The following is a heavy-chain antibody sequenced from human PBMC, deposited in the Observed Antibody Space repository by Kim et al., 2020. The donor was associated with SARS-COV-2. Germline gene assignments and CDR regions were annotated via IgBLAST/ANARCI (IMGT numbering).Heavy chain of an antibody. CDR1: GGSISSYY. J-gene: IGHJ4*02. Sequence: SETLSLTCTVSGGSISSYYWSWIRQPPGKGLEWIGYIYYSGSTNYNPSLKSRVTISVDTSKNQFSLKLSSVTAADTAVYYCARDHQVFDYWGQGTLVTVS. CDR3: ARDHQVFDY. V-gene: IGHV4-59*13. CDR2: IYYSGST. D-gene: IGHD2-2*01.